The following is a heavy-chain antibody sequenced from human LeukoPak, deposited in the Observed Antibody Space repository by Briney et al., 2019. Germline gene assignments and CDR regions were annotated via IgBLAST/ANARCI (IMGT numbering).Heavy chain of an antibody. CDR2: IYTSGST. V-gene: IGHV4-4*07. CDR3: ARTQNDGYYYYMDV. Sequence: SEILSLTCTVSGGSISSYYWSWIRQPAGKGLEWIGRIYTSGSTNYNPSLKSRVTMSVDTSKNQFSLKLSSVTAADTAVYYCARTQNDGYYYYMDVWGKGTTVTVSS. J-gene: IGHJ6*03. CDR1: GGSISSYY.